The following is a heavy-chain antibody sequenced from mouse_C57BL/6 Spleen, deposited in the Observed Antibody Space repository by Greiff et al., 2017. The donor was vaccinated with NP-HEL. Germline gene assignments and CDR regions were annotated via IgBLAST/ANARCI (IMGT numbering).Heavy chain of an antibody. CDR2: IDPEYGDT. D-gene: IGHD2-4*01. CDR1: GFNIKDYY. CDR3: TTNYDYDEGYAMDY. Sequence: VQLQQSGAELLRPGASVTLSCTASGFNIKDYYMPWVRQRPERGLEWIGRIDPEYGDTEYAPKFQGKATMTADTSSNTAYLQLSSLTSEDTAVYYCTTNYDYDEGYAMDYWGQGTSVTVSS. J-gene: IGHJ4*01. V-gene: IGHV14-1*01.